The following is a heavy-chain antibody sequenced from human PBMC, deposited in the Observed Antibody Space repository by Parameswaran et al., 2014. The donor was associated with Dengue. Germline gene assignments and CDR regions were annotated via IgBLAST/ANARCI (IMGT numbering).Heavy chain of an antibody. CDR3: ATIAAATFLWGMDV. D-gene: IGHD6-13*01. J-gene: IGHJ6*02. V-gene: IGHV4-31*02. Sequence: RWIRQPPGKGLEWIGYISYSGSTYYNPSLKSRVSISVDTSKNLFSLKLSSVTAADTAVYYCATIAAATFLWGMDVVGPRDHGHRLL. CDR2: ISYSGST.